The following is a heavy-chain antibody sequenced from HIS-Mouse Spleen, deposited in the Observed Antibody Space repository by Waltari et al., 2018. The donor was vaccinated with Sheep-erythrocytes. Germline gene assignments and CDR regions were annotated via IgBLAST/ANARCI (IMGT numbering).Heavy chain of an antibody. CDR3: ARRLPYSSSADGAKFDY. CDR1: GGSISSYY. J-gene: IGHJ4*02. V-gene: IGHV4-59*05. Sequence: QVQLQESGPGLVKPSETLSLTCTVSGGSISSYYWSWIRQLPGKGLEGIGSIYSSGRTYYSRSLKSRVPISVDTSKNQFSLKLSSVTAADTAVYYCARRLPYSSSADGAKFDYWGQGTLVTVAS. D-gene: IGHD6-13*01. CDR2: IYSSGRT.